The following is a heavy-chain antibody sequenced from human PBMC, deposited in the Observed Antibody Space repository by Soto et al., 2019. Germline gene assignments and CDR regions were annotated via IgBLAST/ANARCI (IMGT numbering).Heavy chain of an antibody. J-gene: IGHJ3*02. CDR1: GGTFSSYA. D-gene: IGHD4-17*01. CDR2: IIPIFGTA. CDR3: ARPYTVKGAFDI. Sequence: WASVKVSCKASGGTFSSYAISWVRQAPGQGLEWMGGIIPIFGTANYAQKFQGRVTITADESTSTAYMELSSLRSEDTAVYYCARPYTVKGAFDIWSQGTMVTVSS. V-gene: IGHV1-69*13.